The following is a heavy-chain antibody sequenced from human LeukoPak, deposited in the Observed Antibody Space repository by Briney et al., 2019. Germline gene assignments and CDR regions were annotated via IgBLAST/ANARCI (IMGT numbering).Heavy chain of an antibody. CDR3: ARDRSVVVPAAMPDYYYYYMDV. V-gene: IGHV4-59*01. CDR2: IYYSGST. D-gene: IGHD2-2*01. CDR1: GGSISSYY. Sequence: SETLSLTCTVSGGSISSYYWSWIRQPPGKGLEWIGYIYYSGSTNYNPSLKSRVTISVDTSKNQFSLKLSSVTAADTAVYYCARDRSVVVPAAMPDYYYYYMDVWGKGTTVTVSS. J-gene: IGHJ6*03.